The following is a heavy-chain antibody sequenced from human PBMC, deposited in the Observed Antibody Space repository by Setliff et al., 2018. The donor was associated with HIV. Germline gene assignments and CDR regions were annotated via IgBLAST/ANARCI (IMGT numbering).Heavy chain of an antibody. CDR1: GFTFSSYS. CDR2: ISSSSSYI. V-gene: IGHV3-21*01. J-gene: IGHJ5*02. D-gene: IGHD5-12*01. CDR3: ARGVATNLDP. Sequence: PGGSLRLSCAASGFTFSSYSLHLVRQAPGKGLEWVSSISSSSSYIYYADSVKGRFTISRDNAKNSLYLQMNSLRAEDTAVYYCARGVATNLDPWGQGSLVTVSS.